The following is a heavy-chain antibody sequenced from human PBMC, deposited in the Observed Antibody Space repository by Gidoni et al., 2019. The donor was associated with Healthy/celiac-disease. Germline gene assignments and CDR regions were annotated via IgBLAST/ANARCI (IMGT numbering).Heavy chain of an antibody. V-gene: IGHV1-18*01. D-gene: IGHD3-3*01. J-gene: IGHJ4*02. CDR3: ARDPIYFWSGPTDSGGLDY. CDR2: ISAYNGNT. CDR1: GDTFPSYG. Sequence: QVQLVQSGAEVKTPGASVKVSCKASGDTFPSYGISWVRQPPGQGLECMGWISAYNGNTNYAQKLQGRVTMTTDTSTSTAYMELRSLRSDDTAVYYCARDPIYFWSGPTDSGGLDYWGQGTLVTVSS.